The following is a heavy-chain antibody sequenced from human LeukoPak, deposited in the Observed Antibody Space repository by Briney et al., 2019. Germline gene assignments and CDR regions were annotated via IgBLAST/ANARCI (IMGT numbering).Heavy chain of an antibody. V-gene: IGHV3-64*01. J-gene: IGHJ4*02. Sequence: GGSLRLSCAASGFTFSSYAMHWVRQAPGKGLEYVSAISSNGGSTYYANSVKGRFTISRDNAKNSLHLQMNSLRAEDTAVYYCARDRAGKQWLVPDYWGQGTLVTVSS. CDR1: GFTFSSYA. D-gene: IGHD6-19*01. CDR2: ISSNGGST. CDR3: ARDRAGKQWLVPDY.